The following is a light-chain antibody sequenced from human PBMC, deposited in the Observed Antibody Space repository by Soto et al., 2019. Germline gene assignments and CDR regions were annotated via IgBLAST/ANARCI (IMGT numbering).Light chain of an antibody. Sequence: EIVMTQSPATLSVSPGERATLSCRASQSISNTLAWFQQKPGQGPRLLIYGASTRASGIPARFSGSGSGTEFTLTISSLQSEDFAVYFCQQYNDWHRTFGQGTSLEIK. CDR2: GAS. CDR3: QQYNDWHRT. V-gene: IGKV3-15*01. CDR1: QSISNT. J-gene: IGKJ2*01.